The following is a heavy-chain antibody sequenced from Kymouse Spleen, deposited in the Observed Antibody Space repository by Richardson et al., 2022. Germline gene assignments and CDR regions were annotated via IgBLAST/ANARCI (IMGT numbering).Heavy chain of an antibody. V-gene: IGHV3-7*01. CDR2: IKQDGSEK. D-gene: IGHD6-13*01. Sequence: EVQLVESGGGLVQPGGSLRLSCAASGFTFSSYWMSWVRQAPGKGLEWVANIKQDGSEKYYVDSVKGRFTISRDNAKNSLYLQMNSLRAEDTAVYYCASGAAAGPYGMDVWGQGTTVTVSS. CDR1: GFTFSSYW. J-gene: IGHJ6*02. CDR3: ASGAAAGPYGMDV.